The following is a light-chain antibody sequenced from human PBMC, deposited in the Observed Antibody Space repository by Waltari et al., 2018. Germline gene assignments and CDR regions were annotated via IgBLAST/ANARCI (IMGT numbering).Light chain of an antibody. J-gene: IGKJ5*01. CDR3: QQYGTSPIT. V-gene: IGKV3-20*01. Sequence: EIVLTQSPGTLSLSPWERATLSCRASQNIINSYLAWFQQKPGQAPRLLIYGASNRATGIPGRFSGGGSEADFTLTINRLEAEDFAVYFCQQYGTSPITFGQGTRLEIK. CDR2: GAS. CDR1: QNIINSY.